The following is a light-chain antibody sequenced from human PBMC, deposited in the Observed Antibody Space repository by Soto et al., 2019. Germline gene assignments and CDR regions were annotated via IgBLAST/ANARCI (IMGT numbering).Light chain of an antibody. CDR2: GAS. Sequence: DIQMTQSPSSLSASLGDRVTITCRASQSISSYLNWYQQKPGKAPKVLISGASSLQSGVPLRFSGSGSGTDFTLTISSLQSEDFASYYCQQSHSTPLTFGGGTKVEIK. CDR3: QQSHSTPLT. J-gene: IGKJ4*01. V-gene: IGKV1-39*01. CDR1: QSISSY.